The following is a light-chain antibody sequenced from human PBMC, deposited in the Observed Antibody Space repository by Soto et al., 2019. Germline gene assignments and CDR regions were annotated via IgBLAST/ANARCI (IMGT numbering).Light chain of an antibody. Sequence: EIVLTQSTTTLSLSPGERATLSCRASPSVSSYLAWYQQKPGQAPRLLIYDASNRATGIPARFSGSGSGTDFTLTISSLAPEDFAVYYCQQRSNWPPAITFGQGTRLESK. CDR1: PSVSSY. J-gene: IGKJ5*01. CDR3: QQRSNWPPAIT. V-gene: IGKV3-11*01. CDR2: DAS.